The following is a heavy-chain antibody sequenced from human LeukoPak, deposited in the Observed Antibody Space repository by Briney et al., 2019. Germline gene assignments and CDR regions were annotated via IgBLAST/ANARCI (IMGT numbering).Heavy chain of an antibody. CDR3: ARDASSGWYWDY. J-gene: IGHJ4*02. CDR1: GYTFTGYY. D-gene: IGHD6-19*01. Sequence: ASVKVSCKASGYTFTGYYMHWVRQAPGQGLEWMGWIDPNSGGTNYAQKFQGRVTMTRDTSISTAYMELSRLRSDDTAVYYCARDASSGWYWDYWGQGTLATVSS. V-gene: IGHV1-2*02. CDR2: IDPNSGGT.